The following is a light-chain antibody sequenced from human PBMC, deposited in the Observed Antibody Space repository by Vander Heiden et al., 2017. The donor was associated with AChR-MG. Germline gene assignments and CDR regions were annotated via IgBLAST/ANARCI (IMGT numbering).Light chain of an antibody. V-gene: IGLV3-25*03. J-gene: IGLJ2*01. CDR3: QSADSSGTYVV. Sequence: SSELPQLPSLPVSPAQTARITSSGAALPKQYAYWYQQKPGQAPVLVIYKDSERPSGIPERFSGSSSGTTVTLTISGVQAEDEADYYCQSADSSGTYVVFGGGTKLTVL. CDR1: ALPKQY. CDR2: KDS.